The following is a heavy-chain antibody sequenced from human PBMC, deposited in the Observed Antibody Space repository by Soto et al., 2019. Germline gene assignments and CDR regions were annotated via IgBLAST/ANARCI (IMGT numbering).Heavy chain of an antibody. Sequence: GSLRLSCAASGFTFSNAWINWVRQAPGKGLEWVSSISSSSTYIYYADSVKGRFTISRDNAKNSLYLQMNSLRAEDTAVYYCARDIPPGDYMDVWGKGTTVTVSS. D-gene: IGHD3-10*01. CDR1: GFTFSNAW. J-gene: IGHJ6*03. V-gene: IGHV3-21*01. CDR2: ISSSSTYI. CDR3: ARDIPPGDYMDV.